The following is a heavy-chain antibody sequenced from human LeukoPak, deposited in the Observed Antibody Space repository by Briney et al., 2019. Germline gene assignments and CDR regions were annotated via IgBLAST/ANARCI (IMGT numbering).Heavy chain of an antibody. D-gene: IGHD6-13*01. CDR3: AKDRAAARAPYYFDY. CDR1: GFTVSSNY. J-gene: IGHJ4*02. CDR2: ISGSGGST. V-gene: IGHV3-23*01. Sequence: GGSLRLSCAASGFTVSSNYMSWVRQAPGKGLEWVSAISGSGGSTYYADSVKGWFTISRDNSKNTLYLQMNSLRAEDTAVYYCAKDRAAARAPYYFDYWGQGTLVTVSS.